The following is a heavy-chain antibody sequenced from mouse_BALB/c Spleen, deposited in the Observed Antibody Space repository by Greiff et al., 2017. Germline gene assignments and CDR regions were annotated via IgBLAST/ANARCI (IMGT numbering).Heavy chain of an antibody. D-gene: IGHD2-4*01. CDR3: ARSGDYDDGYFDY. CDR2: ISYSGST. Sequence: EVQLVESGPGLVKPSQSLSLTCTVTGYSITSDYAWNWIRQFPGNQLEWMGYISYSGSTSYNPSLKSRISITRDTSKNQFFLQLNSVTTEDTATYYCARSGDYDDGYFDYWGQGTTLTVSS. CDR1: GYSITSDYA. V-gene: IGHV3-2*02. J-gene: IGHJ2*01.